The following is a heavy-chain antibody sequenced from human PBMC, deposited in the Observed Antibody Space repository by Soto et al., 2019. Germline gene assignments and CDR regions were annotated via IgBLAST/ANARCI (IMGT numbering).Heavy chain of an antibody. CDR3: AHRPSGWYLFDF. V-gene: IGHV2-5*01. Sequence: QITLKESGPTLVRPTQTLTLTCTFSGFSLSTSGLGVGWIRQPPGKALEWLALIYWNDDKRYSPSLKARLTITKDTSKYQVVLTMTNIDPVDTATYDCAHRPSGWYLFDFWGQGTLVTVSS. D-gene: IGHD6-19*01. CDR2: IYWNDDK. CDR1: GFSLSTSGLG. J-gene: IGHJ4*02.